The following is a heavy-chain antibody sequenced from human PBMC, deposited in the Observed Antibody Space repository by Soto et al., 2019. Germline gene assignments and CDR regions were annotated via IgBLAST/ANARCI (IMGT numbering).Heavy chain of an antibody. V-gene: IGHV1-2*02. CDR1: GYTFIAYY. CDR3: AASDSITTTGDY. D-gene: IGHD1-1*01. CDR2: VNPNRGGT. Sequence: QVQLVQSGAEVKEPGASLKVSCKTSGYTFIAYYIHWVRQAPGQGLEWMGWVNPNRGGTSYAQRFQDRVTMTSDTSISTAYMELSRLTSDDTAVYYCAASDSITTTGDYWGQGTLVIVSS. J-gene: IGHJ4*02.